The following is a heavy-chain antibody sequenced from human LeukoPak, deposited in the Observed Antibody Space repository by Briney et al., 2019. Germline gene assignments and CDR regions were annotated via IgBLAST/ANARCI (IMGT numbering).Heavy chain of an antibody. CDR1: GGSISSYY. D-gene: IGHD6-19*01. CDR2: IYYSGST. V-gene: IGHV4-59*01. J-gene: IGHJ4*02. CDR3: ARSRGAVADTFDY. Sequence: SETLSLTCTVSGGSISSYYWSWIRQPPGKGLEWIGYIYYSGSTNYNPSLKSRVTISVDTSKNQFSLKLSSVTAADTAVYYCARSRGAVADTFDYWGRGTLVTVSS.